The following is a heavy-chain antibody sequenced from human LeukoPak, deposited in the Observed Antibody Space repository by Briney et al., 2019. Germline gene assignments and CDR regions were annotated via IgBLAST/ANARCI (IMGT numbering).Heavy chain of an antibody. Sequence: ASVKVSCKASGGTFSSYAISWVRQAPGQGLEWMGWISAYNGNTNYAQKLQGRVTMTTDTSTSTAYMELRSLRSDDMAVYYCARDLFRVGATTATNDYWGQGTLVTVSS. CDR3: ARDLFRVGATTATNDY. J-gene: IGHJ4*02. CDR1: GGTFSSYA. CDR2: ISAYNGNT. V-gene: IGHV1-18*03. D-gene: IGHD1-26*01.